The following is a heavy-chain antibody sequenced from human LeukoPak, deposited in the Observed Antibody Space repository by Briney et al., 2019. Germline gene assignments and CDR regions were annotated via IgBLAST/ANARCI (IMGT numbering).Heavy chain of an antibody. D-gene: IGHD1-26*01. CDR3: AKGAGGNGSGRI. V-gene: IGHV3-23*01. Sequence: GGSLRLSCAASGFTFSSYAMNWVRQAPGKGLEWVLGISDSGGSTYYADSVKGRFTISRDNSKNTLYLQMNSLRADDTAVYYCAKGAGGNGSGRIWGQGTLVTVSS. CDR1: GFTFSSYA. CDR2: ISDSGGST. J-gene: IGHJ4*02.